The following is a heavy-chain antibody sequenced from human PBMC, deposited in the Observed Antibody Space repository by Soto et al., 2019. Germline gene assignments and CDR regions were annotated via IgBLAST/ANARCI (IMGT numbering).Heavy chain of an antibody. D-gene: IGHD2-2*01. V-gene: IGHV5-51*01. CDR1: GYSFTTYW. J-gene: IGHJ3*02. Sequence: PGESLKISCKGSGYSFTTYWLGWVRQMPGKGLEWMGIIYPRVSDTKYSPSFQGQVTISADKSISTAYLHWSSLKASDTAMYYCARHYGQHDAFDIWGQGTMVTVSS. CDR3: ARHYGQHDAFDI. CDR2: IYPRVSDT.